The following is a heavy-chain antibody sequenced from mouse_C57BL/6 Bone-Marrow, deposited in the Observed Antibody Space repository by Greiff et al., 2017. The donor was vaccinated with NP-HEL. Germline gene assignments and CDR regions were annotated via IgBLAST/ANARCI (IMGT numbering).Heavy chain of an antibody. CDR1: GYTFTSYR. V-gene: IGHV1-64*01. J-gene: IGHJ1*03. CDR3: ASPPYYGSSYWYFDV. D-gene: IGHD1-1*01. CDR2: IHPNSGST. Sequence: QVQLQQPGAELVKPGASVKLSCKASGYTFTSYRMHWVKQRPGQGLEWIGMIHPNSGSTNYNEKFKSKATLTVDKSSSTAYMQLSSLTSEDSAVYYCASPPYYGSSYWYFDVWGTGTTVTVSS.